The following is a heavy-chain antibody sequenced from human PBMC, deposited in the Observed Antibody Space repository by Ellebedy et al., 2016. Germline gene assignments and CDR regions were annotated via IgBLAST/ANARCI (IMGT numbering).Heavy chain of an antibody. CDR3: ARAGGVPNYDILTGYDY. V-gene: IGHV1-18*01. D-gene: IGHD3-9*01. CDR2: VSTYNGNT. J-gene: IGHJ4*02. Sequence: ASVKVSCXASGYTFTTFGFSWVRQAPGQGLEWMGWVSTYNGNTNYAQKFQGRVTMTRDTSINPAYMELSRLRSDDTAVYYCARAGGVPNYDILTGYDYWGQGTLVTVSS. CDR1: GYTFTTFG.